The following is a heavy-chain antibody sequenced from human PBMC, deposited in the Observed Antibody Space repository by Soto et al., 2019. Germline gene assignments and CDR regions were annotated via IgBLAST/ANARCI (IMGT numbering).Heavy chain of an antibody. CDR2: MSGSVGST. J-gene: IGHJ4*02. D-gene: IGHD6-13*01. CDR3: GKENGYCSSWFEFDY. Sequence: EVQLLESGGGLVQPGGSLRLSCAASGFTFSSYAMSWVRQSPGKGLEWVSAMSGSVGSTYYADSVKGRFNISRDNSKSTLYLQMYSLRAEDPAVYYCGKENGYCSSWFEFDYWGQGTLVTVSS. V-gene: IGHV3-23*01. CDR1: GFTFSSYA.